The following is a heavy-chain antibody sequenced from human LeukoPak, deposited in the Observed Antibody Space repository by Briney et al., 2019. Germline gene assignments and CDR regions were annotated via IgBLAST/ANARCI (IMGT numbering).Heavy chain of an antibody. CDR1: GFTFSSYA. D-gene: IGHD5-12*01. CDR2: ISGSGGST. V-gene: IGHV3-23*01. Sequence: PGGSLRLSCAASGFTFSSYAMSWVRQAPGKGLEWVSAISGSGGSTYYAESVKGRFTISRDNSKNTLYLQMNSLRAEDTAVYYCAKRANSGYGTIYYFDYWGQGTLVTVSS. CDR3: AKRANSGYGTIYYFDY. J-gene: IGHJ4*02.